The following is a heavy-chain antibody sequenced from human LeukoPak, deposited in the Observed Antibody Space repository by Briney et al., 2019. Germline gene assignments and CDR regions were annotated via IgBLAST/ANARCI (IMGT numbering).Heavy chain of an antibody. CDR3: ATYMATPRRGLDY. CDR1: GFTFSNYY. V-gene: IGHV3-7*01. J-gene: IGHJ4*02. CDR2: IKLDGSEA. Sequence: PGGSLRLSCAASGFTFSNYYMTWVRQAPGKGLEWVARIKLDGSEASYVDSVKGRFSISRDNAKNSLFLQMTSLRAEDTAVYYCATYMATPRRGLDYWGQGTLVTVSS. D-gene: IGHD4-23*01.